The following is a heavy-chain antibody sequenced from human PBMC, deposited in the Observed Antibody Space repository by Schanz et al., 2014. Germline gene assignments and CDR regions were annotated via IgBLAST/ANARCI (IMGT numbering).Heavy chain of an antibody. CDR2: IIPILGIA. D-gene: IGHD3-3*01. Sequence: QVQLVQSGAEVKKPGASVKVSCKASGYTFISYGISWVRQAPGQGLEWMGRIIPILGIANYAQKLQGRVTMTTDTSTSTAYMELRSLRSDDTAVYYCARGFDCWDRWGQGTLVIVSS. CDR3: ARGFDCWDR. CDR1: GYTFISYG. V-gene: IGHV1-18*01. J-gene: IGHJ4*02.